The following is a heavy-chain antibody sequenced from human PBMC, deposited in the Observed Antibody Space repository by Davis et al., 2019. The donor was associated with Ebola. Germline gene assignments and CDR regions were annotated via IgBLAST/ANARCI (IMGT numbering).Heavy chain of an antibody. CDR1: GGSINRSRYF. CDR3: GGIVVVPAAMFLHDY. D-gene: IGHD2-2*01. CDR2: VSFSGST. Sequence: MPSETLSLTCTVSGGSINRSRYFWGWIRQPPGKGLEWIGCVSFSGSTYYSPSFKSRVTISVDTSKNQFSLKLSSVTAADTAVYYCGGIVVVPAAMFLHDYWGQGTLVTVSS. V-gene: IGHV4-39*01. J-gene: IGHJ4*02.